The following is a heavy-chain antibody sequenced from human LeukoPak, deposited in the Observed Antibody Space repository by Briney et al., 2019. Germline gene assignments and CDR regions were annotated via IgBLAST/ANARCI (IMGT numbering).Heavy chain of an antibody. J-gene: IGHJ4*02. CDR2: VILIFDAA. CDR3: SRQNDSRDPPHFDY. Sequence: GASENLSLTCSGAAFTISSISWGWHGQGQGLGLMGVVILIFDAANYSQKFRGRVTITTYKSTRTHYMQMRSLRPEAAAVYYYSRQNDSRDPPHFDYWGQGTLVTVSS. CDR1: GAAFTISS. D-gene: IGHD3-16*01. V-gene: IGHV1-69*05.